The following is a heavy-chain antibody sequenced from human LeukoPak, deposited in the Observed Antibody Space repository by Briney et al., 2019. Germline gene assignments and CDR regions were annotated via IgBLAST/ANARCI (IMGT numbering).Heavy chain of an antibody. CDR1: GFTFSSYA. J-gene: IGHJ3*02. CDR2: ISGSGGST. Sequence: GGSLRLSCAASGFTFSSYAMSWVRQAPGKGLEWVSAISGSGGSTYYADSVKGRFTISRDNSKNTLYLQMNSLRVEDTAVYYCAKDRGIVGANYDAFDIWGQGTMVTVSS. V-gene: IGHV3-23*01. D-gene: IGHD1-26*01. CDR3: AKDRGIVGANYDAFDI.